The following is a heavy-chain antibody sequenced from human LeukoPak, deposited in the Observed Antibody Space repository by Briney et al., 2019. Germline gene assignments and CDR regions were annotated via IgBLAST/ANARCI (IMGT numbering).Heavy chain of an antibody. V-gene: IGHV3-11*03. CDR3: ARRGTSSSWAHFDY. D-gene: IGHD6-13*01. CDR1: GFTFSDYS. J-gene: IGHJ4*02. Sequence: GGSLRLSCAAFGFTFSDYSMNWVRQAPGKGLEWVSYISSSSSYTNYADSVKGRFTISRDNAKNSLYLQMNSLGAEDTAVYYCARRGTSSSWAHFDYWGQGTLVTVSS. CDR2: ISSSSSYT.